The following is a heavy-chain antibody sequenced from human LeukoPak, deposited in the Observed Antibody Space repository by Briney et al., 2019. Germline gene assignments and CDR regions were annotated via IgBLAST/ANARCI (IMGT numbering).Heavy chain of an antibody. V-gene: IGHV4-39*01. CDR3: ALTYYYDSSGYYYDY. CDR1: GGSISSSSYY. D-gene: IGHD3-22*01. CDR2: IYYSGST. J-gene: IGHJ4*02. Sequence: PSETLSLTCTVSGGSISSSSYYWGWIRQPPGKGLEWIGSIYYSGSTYYNPSLKSRVTISVDTSKNQFSLKLSFVTAADTAVYYCALTYYYDSSGYYYDYWGQGTLVTVSS.